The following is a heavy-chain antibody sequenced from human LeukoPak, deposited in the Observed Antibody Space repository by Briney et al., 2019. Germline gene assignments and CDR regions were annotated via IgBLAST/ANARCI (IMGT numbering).Heavy chain of an antibody. CDR1: GFTFSSYS. Sequence: PGGSLRLSCAASGFTFSSYSMNWVRQAPGKGLEWVSYISSSSSTIYYADSVKGRFTISRDNAKNSLYLQMNSLRAEDTAVYYCARDRVSGDYYDSSGPSDYWGQGTLVTVSS. D-gene: IGHD3-22*01. CDR3: ARDRVSGDYYDSSGPSDY. CDR2: ISSSSSTI. J-gene: IGHJ4*02. V-gene: IGHV3-48*04.